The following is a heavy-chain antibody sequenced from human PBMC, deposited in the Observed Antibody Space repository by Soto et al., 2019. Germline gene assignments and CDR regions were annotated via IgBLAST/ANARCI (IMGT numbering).Heavy chain of an antibody. J-gene: IGHJ4*02. V-gene: IGHV3-30*18. CDR2: ISYDRSNK. CDR1: GFTFSSYG. Sequence: QVQLVESGGGVVQPGRSLRLSCAASGFTFSSYGMHWVRQAPGKGLEWVAVISYDRSNKYYADSVKGRFTISRDNSKNTLYLQMNSLRAEDTAVYYCAKDRMSSVAGDFDYWGQGTLVTVSS. D-gene: IGHD6-19*01. CDR3: AKDRMSSVAGDFDY.